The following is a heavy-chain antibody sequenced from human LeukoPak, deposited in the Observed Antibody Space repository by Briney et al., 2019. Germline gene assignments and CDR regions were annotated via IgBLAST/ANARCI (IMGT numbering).Heavy chain of an antibody. J-gene: IGHJ3*02. V-gene: IGHV2-70*04. CDR1: GFSLSTSGMR. CDR2: IDWDDAK. CDR3: ARILGGSYSYAFDI. D-gene: IGHD1-26*01. Sequence: SGPALVKPTQTLTLTCTFSGFSLSTSGMRVSWIRQPPGKALEWLARIDWDDAKFYSTSMKTRLTHSKDTSKNQLVLTMTNMDPVDPATYYRARILGGSYSYAFDIWGQGTMVTVSS.